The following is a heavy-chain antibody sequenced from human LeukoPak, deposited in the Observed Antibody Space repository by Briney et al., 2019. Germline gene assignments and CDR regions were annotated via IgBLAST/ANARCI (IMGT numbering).Heavy chain of an antibody. CDR2: IYYSGST. CDR3: ARVRRAVSYYFDY. V-gene: IGHV4-61*01. J-gene: IGHJ4*02. CDR1: GGSVSSGSYY. Sequence: SETLSLTCTVSGGSVSSGSYYWSWVRQPPGKGLEWIGYIYYSGSTNYNPSLKSRVTISVDTSKNQFSLKLSSVTAADTALYYCARVRRAVSYYFDYWGQGTLVTVSS.